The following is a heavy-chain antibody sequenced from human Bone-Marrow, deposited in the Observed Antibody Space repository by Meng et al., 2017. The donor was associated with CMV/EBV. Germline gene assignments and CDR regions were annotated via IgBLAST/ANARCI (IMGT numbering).Heavy chain of an antibody. Sequence: GGSLRLSCEGSGYSFTNYWIAWVRQMPGKGLEWMGIIYPGDSDATYSPSFRGQVTISADRSISTAYLQWRSLKASDTAMYYCARQAGYNLGFDYWGQGTLVTVSS. V-gene: IGHV5-51*01. D-gene: IGHD5-24*01. CDR3: ARQAGYNLGFDY. J-gene: IGHJ4*02. CDR1: GYSFTNYW. CDR2: IYPGDSDA.